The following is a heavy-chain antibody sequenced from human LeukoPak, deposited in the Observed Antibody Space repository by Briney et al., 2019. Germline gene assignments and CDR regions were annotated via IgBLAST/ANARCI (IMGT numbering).Heavy chain of an antibody. CDR2: INTDGSST. CDR1: GFTFSSYW. V-gene: IGHV3-74*01. D-gene: IGHD3-3*01. CDR3: ARGFWYYDFWSGTLFDY. Sequence: GGSLRLSCAASGFTFSSYWMRWVRQAPGKGLVWVSRINTDGSSTSYADSVKGRFTISRDNAKNTLYLQMNSLRAEDTAVYYCARGFWYYDFWSGTLFDYWGQGTLVTVSS. J-gene: IGHJ4*02.